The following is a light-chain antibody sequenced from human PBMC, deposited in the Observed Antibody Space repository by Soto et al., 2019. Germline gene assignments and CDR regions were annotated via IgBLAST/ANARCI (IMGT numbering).Light chain of an antibody. Sequence: QSALTQPASVSGSPGQSITISCTGTSSDVGAYNYVSWYQQHPGKAPKLMISEVSNRPSGVSNRFSGSKSGNTASLTISGLQAEDEADYYCNSYTSNSTYVFGTGTKLTVL. J-gene: IGLJ1*01. V-gene: IGLV2-14*01. CDR2: EVS. CDR1: SSDVGAYNY. CDR3: NSYTSNSTYV.